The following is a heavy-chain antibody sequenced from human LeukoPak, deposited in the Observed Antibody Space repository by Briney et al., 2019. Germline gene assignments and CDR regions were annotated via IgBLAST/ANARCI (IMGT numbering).Heavy chain of an antibody. CDR3: AKGAGGFSYYNWFDP. V-gene: IGHV4-34*01. Sequence: SETLSLTCAVYGGSFSGYYWSWIRQPPGKGLEWIGEINHSGSTNYNPSLKSRVTISVDTSKNQFSLKLASVTAADTAIYYCAKGAGGFSYYNWFDPWGQGTLVTVSS. CDR1: GGSFSGYY. CDR2: INHSGST. J-gene: IGHJ5*02. D-gene: IGHD5-18*01.